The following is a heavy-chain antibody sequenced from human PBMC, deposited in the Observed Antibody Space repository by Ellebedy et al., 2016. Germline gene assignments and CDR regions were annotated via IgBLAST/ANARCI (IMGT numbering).Heavy chain of an antibody. V-gene: IGHV4-38-2*02. CDR3: ARGRGDYGEKY. D-gene: IGHD4-17*01. Sequence: SETLSLXCTVSGYSISSGYYWSWIRQPPGKGLEWIGEINHSGSTNYNPSLKSRVTISVDTSKNQFSLKLSSVTAADTTVYYCARGRGDYGEKYWGQGTLVTVSS. J-gene: IGHJ4*02. CDR2: INHSGST. CDR1: GYSISSGYY.